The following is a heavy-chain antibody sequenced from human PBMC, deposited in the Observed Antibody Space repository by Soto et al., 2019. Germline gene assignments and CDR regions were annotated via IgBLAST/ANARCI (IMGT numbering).Heavy chain of an antibody. CDR1: GYAFTGYA. Sequence: ASVKVSCKASGYAFTGYAIHWVRQAPGQRPQWMGWINAGEGNTRYSQKFQGRVSITRDTSASTAYMELTTLTFEDTAVYYCARAFLVVAATLDYWGQGPLVTVYS. CDR2: INAGEGNT. V-gene: IGHV1-3*01. J-gene: IGHJ4*02. D-gene: IGHD2-15*01. CDR3: ARAFLVVAATLDY.